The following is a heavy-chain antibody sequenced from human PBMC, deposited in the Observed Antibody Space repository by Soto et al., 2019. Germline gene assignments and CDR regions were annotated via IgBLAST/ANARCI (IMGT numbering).Heavy chain of an antibody. CDR1: NGSFTDYF. D-gene: IGHD3-3*01. J-gene: IGHJ5*02. Sequence: QVQLQQWGAGLLKPSETLSLPCAAHNGSFTDYFWTWIRQSPGKGLEWIGEINHRGGATYNPPLRSRVTISIDTSKNHFSLSLRSLTAADTAVYYCVARGMTSDSLSGPHPFDPWGHGTLVTVSS. CDR2: INHRGGA. CDR3: VARGMTSDSLSGPHPFDP. V-gene: IGHV4-34*02.